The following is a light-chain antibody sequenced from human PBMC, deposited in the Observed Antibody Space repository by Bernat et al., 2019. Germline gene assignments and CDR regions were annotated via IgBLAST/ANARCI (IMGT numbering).Light chain of an antibody. CDR1: QDISNS. Sequence: DIQMTHSPSSLSASVGDRVTITCRASQDISNSSNWYQKKPVTAPRLLIYSASGLPSGVPSRFSGSGSGTDFTLTISSLQLEDFATYYCQQTDGSPTWTFGPGTTVEVK. CDR2: SAS. V-gene: IGKV1-39*01. J-gene: IGKJ1*01. CDR3: QQTDGSPTWT.